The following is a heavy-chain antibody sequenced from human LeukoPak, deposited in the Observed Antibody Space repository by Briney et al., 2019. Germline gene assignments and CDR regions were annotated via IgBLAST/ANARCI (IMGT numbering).Heavy chain of an antibody. CDR2: ISTTSSYI. CDR3: ARDALAQSNAAFDI. J-gene: IGHJ3*02. V-gene: IGHV3-21*01. Sequence: PGGSLRLSCAASGFTFRKYNMNWVRQAPGKGLEWVSSISTTSSYIYYADSVKGRFTISRDNAKNSLYLQMNSLRAEDTAVYYCARDALAQSNAAFDIWGQGTMVAVSS. D-gene: IGHD6-19*01. CDR1: GFTFRKYN.